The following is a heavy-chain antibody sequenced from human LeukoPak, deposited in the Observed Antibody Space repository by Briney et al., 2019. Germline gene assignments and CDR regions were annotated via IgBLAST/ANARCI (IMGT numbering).Heavy chain of an antibody. V-gene: IGHV4-59*04. CDR3: AQSGYYDSSGYHLIYYFDY. J-gene: IGHJ4*02. D-gene: IGHD3-22*01. CDR2: IYHSGST. Sequence: PSETLSLTCTVSGGSISSYYWSWIRQPPGKGLEWIGSIYHSGSTYYNPSLKSRVTISVDTSKNQFFLKLSSVTAADTAVYYCAQSGYYDSSGYHLIYYFDYWGQGTLVTVSS. CDR1: GGSISSYY.